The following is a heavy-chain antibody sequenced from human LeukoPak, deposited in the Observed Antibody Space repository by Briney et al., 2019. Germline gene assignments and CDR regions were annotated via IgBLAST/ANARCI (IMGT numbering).Heavy chain of an antibody. Sequence: PGGSLRLSCGVSRFTFGLYGMHWVRQAPGKGLEGVAFIRSDGSDKYYADSVKGRFTISRDNAKNSLYLQMNSLRAEDTAVYYCARGAIGDSSGYSYDYWGQGTLVTVSS. J-gene: IGHJ4*02. V-gene: IGHV3-30*02. CDR1: RFTFGLYG. CDR3: ARGAIGDSSGYSYDY. D-gene: IGHD3-22*01. CDR2: IRSDGSDK.